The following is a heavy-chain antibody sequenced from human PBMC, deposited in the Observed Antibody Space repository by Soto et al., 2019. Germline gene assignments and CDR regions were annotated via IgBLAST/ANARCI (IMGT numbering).Heavy chain of an antibody. J-gene: IGHJ4*02. CDR2: VSGGGAST. CDR3: AKTQTFNAYHGGFDA. CDR1: VFSFAAYA. D-gene: IGHD3-16*01. Sequence: PWGSLRISCASPVFSFAAYALNWVRQAPGKGLEWLSAVSGGGASTYYADSVRGRFSISRDVSGNMIYLQLNRLTAGDTATYYCAKTQTFNAYHGGFDAWGQGTRVTVSS. V-gene: IGHV3-23*01.